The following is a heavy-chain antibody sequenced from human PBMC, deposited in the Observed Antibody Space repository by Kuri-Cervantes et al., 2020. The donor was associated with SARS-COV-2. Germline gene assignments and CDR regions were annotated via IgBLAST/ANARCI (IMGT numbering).Heavy chain of an antibody. V-gene: IGHV4-34*01. Sequence: SETLSLTCAVYGGSFSGYYWSWIRQPPGKGLEWIGEINHSGSTNYNPSLKSRVTISVDTSKNQFSLKLSSVTAADTAAYYCARQARPGYSSNTVDMDVWGKGTTVTVSS. CDR3: ARQARPGYSSNTVDMDV. CDR2: INHSGST. J-gene: IGHJ6*03. D-gene: IGHD2-15*01. CDR1: GGSFSGYY.